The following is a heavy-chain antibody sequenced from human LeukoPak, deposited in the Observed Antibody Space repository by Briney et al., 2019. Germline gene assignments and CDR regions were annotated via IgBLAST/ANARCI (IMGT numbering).Heavy chain of an antibody. CDR2: MFYSGTT. CDR3: ARASGSSSWDFDS. D-gene: IGHD6-13*01. J-gene: IGHJ4*02. V-gene: IGHV4-39*07. Sequence: PSETLSLTCTVSGGSISSSGKYGAWIRQPPGKGLEWMGSMFYSGTTYYNPSLKSRVTISVDTSKNQFSLKLSSVTAADTAVYYCARASGSSSWDFDSWGQGTLVTVSS. CDR1: GGSISSSGKY.